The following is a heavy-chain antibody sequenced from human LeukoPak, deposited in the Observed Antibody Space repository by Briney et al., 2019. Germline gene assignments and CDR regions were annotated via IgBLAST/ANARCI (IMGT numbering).Heavy chain of an antibody. D-gene: IGHD3-16*01. Sequence: PGGSLRLSCAASGSTFSSKWMSWVRQAPGKGLEWVGNIQPDGSEAYPVDSVKGRFTISRDNARNSLFLQMNSLRVEDTGVYYCASQSYARFDPWGQGTLVTVSS. CDR1: GSTFSSKW. CDR2: IQPDGSEA. CDR3: ASQSYARFDP. J-gene: IGHJ5*02. V-gene: IGHV3-7*01.